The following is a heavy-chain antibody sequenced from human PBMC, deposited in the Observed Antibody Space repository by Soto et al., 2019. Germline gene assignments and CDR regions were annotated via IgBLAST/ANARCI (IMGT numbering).Heavy chain of an antibody. CDR2: IYYSGIT. D-gene: IGHD3-22*01. CDR1: GGSISNSDYY. V-gene: IGHV4-30-4*01. CDR3: ANLPNGDSRGGSRYY. Sequence: PSETLSLPCTVSGGSISNSDYYWSWIRQPPGKGLEWIGYIYYSGITYYHPSLKSRVTISVDTSKNQFSLKLRSVTAADTAVYYSANLPNGDSRGGSRYYWGQAALLTVSS. J-gene: IGHJ4*02.